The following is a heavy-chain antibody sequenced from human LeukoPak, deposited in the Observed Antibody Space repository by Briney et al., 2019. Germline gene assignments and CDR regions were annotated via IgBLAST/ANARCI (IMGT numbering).Heavy chain of an antibody. D-gene: IGHD2-2*01. CDR1: GFTFTTYT. V-gene: IGHV3-21*04. Sequence: GGSLRLSCAASGFTFTTYTMNWVRQAPGKGLEWVSSISPTGTDMFYADSVKGRFTISRDNAKNSLYLQMNSLRAKDTAVYYCARYCSSTTCYDYWGQGTLVTVSS. CDR2: ISPTGTDM. J-gene: IGHJ4*02. CDR3: ARYCSSTTCYDY.